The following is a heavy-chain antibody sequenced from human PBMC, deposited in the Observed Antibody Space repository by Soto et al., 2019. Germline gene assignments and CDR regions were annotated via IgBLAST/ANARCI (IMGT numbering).Heavy chain of an antibody. CDR3: ARYIVVVTATYAFDI. Sequence: GGSLRLSCAASGLTFSSYAMNWVRQAPGKGLEWVSAISGSGGSTYYADSVKGRFTISRDNSKNTLYLQMNSLRAEDTAVYYCARYIVVVTATYAFDIWGQGTMVTVSS. J-gene: IGHJ3*02. CDR2: ISGSGGST. V-gene: IGHV3-23*01. D-gene: IGHD2-21*02. CDR1: GLTFSSYA.